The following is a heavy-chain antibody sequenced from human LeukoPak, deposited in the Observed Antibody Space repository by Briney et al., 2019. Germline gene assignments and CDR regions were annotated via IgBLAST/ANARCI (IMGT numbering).Heavy chain of an antibody. CDR2: IWLDGSNK. Sequence: GGSLRLSCAASGFTFSSYAMSWVRQAPGKGLEWVALIWLDGSNKYYADSVKGRFTISRDNSKNTLYLQMNSLRAEDTAVYYCTRDRAVTHFDYWGQGTLVTVSS. V-gene: IGHV3-33*08. CDR1: GFTFSSYA. J-gene: IGHJ4*02. CDR3: TRDRAVTHFDY. D-gene: IGHD5-18*01.